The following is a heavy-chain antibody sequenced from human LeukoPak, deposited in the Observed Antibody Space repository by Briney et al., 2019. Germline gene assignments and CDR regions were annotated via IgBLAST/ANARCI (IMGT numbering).Heavy chain of an antibody. CDR2: INPSGGST. Sequence: ASVKVSCKASGYTFTSYYMHWVRQAPGQGLEWMGIINPSGGSTSYAQKFQGRVTMTRDMSTSTVYMELSSLRSEDTGVYYCARDIRLSYDSSGYSTSGSYWGQGTLVTVSS. CDR1: GYTFTSYY. CDR3: ARDIRLSYDSSGYSTSGSY. J-gene: IGHJ4*02. V-gene: IGHV1-46*01. D-gene: IGHD3-22*01.